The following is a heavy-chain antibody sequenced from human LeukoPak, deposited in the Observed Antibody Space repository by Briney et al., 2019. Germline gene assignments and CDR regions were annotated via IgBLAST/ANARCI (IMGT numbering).Heavy chain of an antibody. CDR2: INSDGSRT. Sequence: GGSLRLSCAASGFTFSSYWMHWVRQAPGKGLVWVSRINSDGSRTSYADSVKGRFTSSRDNAKKTLYLQMNSLRAEDTAVYYCARDGWELLGNAAAFDIWGQGTMVTVSS. CDR1: GFTFSSYW. J-gene: IGHJ3*02. CDR3: ARDGWELLGNAAAFDI. V-gene: IGHV3-74*01. D-gene: IGHD1-26*01.